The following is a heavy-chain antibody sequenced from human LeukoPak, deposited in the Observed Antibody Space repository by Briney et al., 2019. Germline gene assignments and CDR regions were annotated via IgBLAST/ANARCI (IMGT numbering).Heavy chain of an antibody. J-gene: IGHJ4*02. V-gene: IGHV1-69*05. CDR2: IIPIFGTA. D-gene: IGHD5-18*01. CDR1: GGTFSSYA. Sequence: SVKVSCKASGGTFSSYAISWVRQAPGQGLEWMGGIIPIFGTANYAQKFQGRVTITTDESTSTAYMELSSLRSEDTAVYYCAGGYRYGYGRFDYWGQGTLVTVSS. CDR3: AGGYRYGYGRFDY.